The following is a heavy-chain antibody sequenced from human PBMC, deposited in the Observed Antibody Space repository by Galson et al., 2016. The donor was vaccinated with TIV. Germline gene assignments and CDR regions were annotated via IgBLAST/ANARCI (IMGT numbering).Heavy chain of an antibody. J-gene: IGHJ4*02. D-gene: IGHD3-22*01. CDR2: IISIFRTT. CDR1: ANTFISYT. CDR3: ARTDTLKNYYDGSGYYPF. Sequence: SVKVSCKASANTFISYTITWVRQAPGQGLEWMGGIISIFRTTQYAQKFQGRVTITADESMSTAYMELSSLRSDDTAVYYCARTDTLKNYYDGSGYYPFWGQGTLVTVSS. V-gene: IGHV1-69*13.